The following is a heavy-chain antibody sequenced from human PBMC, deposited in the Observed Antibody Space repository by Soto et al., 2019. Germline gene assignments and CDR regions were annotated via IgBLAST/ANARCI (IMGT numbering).Heavy chain of an antibody. Sequence: ASVKVSCKASGGTFSSYAISWVRQAPGQGLEWMGGIIPIFGTANYAQKFPGRVTITADESTSTAYMELSSLRSEDTAVYYCARSLRITMIVGDDAFDIWGQGTMVTVS. CDR3: ARSLRITMIVGDDAFDI. J-gene: IGHJ3*02. CDR1: GGTFSSYA. CDR2: IIPIFGTA. V-gene: IGHV1-69*13. D-gene: IGHD3-22*01.